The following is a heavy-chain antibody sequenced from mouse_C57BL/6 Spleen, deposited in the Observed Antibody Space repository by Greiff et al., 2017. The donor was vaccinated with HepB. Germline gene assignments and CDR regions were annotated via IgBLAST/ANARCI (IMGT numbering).Heavy chain of an antibody. Sequence: EVQLQESGPGLVKPSQSLSLTCSVTGYSITSGYYWNWIRQFPGNKLEWMGYISYDGSNNYNPSLKNRISITRETSKNQFFLKLNSVTTEDTATYYCARGTVVAYYYAMDYWGQGTSVTVSS. V-gene: IGHV3-6*01. CDR1: GYSITSGYY. J-gene: IGHJ4*01. CDR2: ISYDGSN. D-gene: IGHD1-1*01. CDR3: ARGTVVAYYYAMDY.